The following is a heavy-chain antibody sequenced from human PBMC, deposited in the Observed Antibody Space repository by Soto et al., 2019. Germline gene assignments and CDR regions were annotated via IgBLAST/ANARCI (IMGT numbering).Heavy chain of an antibody. V-gene: IGHV4-30-2*01. D-gene: IGHD3-10*01. Sequence: SETLSLTCAFSCGSIISGGYSWSWIRQPPGKGLEWIGYIYHSGSTYYNPSLKSRVTISVDRSKNQFSLKLSSVTAADTAVYYCARGGDRGVIIPSDYYYYGMDVWGQGTTVTVSS. CDR1: CGSIISGGYS. CDR3: ARGGDRGVIIPSDYYYYGMDV. CDR2: IYHSGST. J-gene: IGHJ6*02.